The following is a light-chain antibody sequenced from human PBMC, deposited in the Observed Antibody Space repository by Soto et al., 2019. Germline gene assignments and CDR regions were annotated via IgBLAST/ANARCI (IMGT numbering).Light chain of an antibody. CDR3: QHYNSYSEA. Sequence: DIQMTPSPSTLSGSVVDSITITCRASQTISSWLAWYQQKPGKAPKLLIYKASTLKSGVPSRFSGSGSGTEFTLTISSLQPDDFATYYCQHYNSYSEAFGQGTKVDIK. J-gene: IGKJ1*01. CDR2: KAS. V-gene: IGKV1-5*03. CDR1: QTISSW.